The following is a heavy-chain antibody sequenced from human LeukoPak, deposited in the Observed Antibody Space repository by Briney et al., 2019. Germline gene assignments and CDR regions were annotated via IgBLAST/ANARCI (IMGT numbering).Heavy chain of an antibody. CDR3: AQCSGSYYNWWFDP. CDR2: ISAYNGNT. CDR1: GYTFTSYG. V-gene: IGHV1-18*01. Sequence: ASVKVSCKASGYTFTSYGISWVRQAPGQGLEWMGWISAYNGNTNYAQKLQGRVTMTTDTSTSTAYMELRSLRSDDTAVYYCAQCSGSYYNWWFDPWGQGTLVTVSS. D-gene: IGHD3-10*02. J-gene: IGHJ5*02.